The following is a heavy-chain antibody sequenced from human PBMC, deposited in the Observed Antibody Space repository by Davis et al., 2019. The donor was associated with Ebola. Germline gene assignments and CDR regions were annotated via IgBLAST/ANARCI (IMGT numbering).Heavy chain of an antibody. J-gene: IGHJ4*02. Sequence: GESLKISCAASGFTFSSYAMSWVRQAPGKGLEWVSAISGSGGSTYYADSVKGRFTISRDNYKNTLYLQMNSLRAEDTAVYYCSKLGGGSSWYWFDYWGQGTLFTVSS. CDR3: SKLGGGSSWYWFDY. D-gene: IGHD6-13*01. CDR2: ISGSGGST. CDR1: GFTFSSYA. V-gene: IGHV3-23*01.